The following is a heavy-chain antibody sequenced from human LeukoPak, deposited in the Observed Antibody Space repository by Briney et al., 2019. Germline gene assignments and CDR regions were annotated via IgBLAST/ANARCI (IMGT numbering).Heavy chain of an antibody. J-gene: IGHJ4*02. Sequence: PGRSLRLSCAASGFTFDSYEIDWVRQAPGKGLEWVSFISSSGSTRDYAESVKGRFTISRDNAKNSLYLQMNSLRAEDTAIYYCARSRVVRTVAYFHLWGQGSLVTISS. CDR3: ARSRVVRTVAYFHL. CDR2: ISSSGSTR. V-gene: IGHV3-48*03. CDR1: GFTFDSYE. D-gene: IGHD2/OR15-2a*01.